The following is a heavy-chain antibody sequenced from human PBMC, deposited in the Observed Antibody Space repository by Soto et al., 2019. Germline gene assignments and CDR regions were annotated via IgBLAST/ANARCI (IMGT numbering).Heavy chain of an antibody. V-gene: IGHV1-46*03. CDR3: SGSYYVFGSGPGPLDS. D-gene: IGHD3-3*01. CDR1: GYTFTSYY. J-gene: IGHJ2*01. Sequence: QVHLVQSGAEVKKPGASVKVSCKASGYTFTSYYIHWVRQAPGQGLEWMGIINPSSGSTTYAQKSQGKTTRPGNTSANPVYRELASRRSGNRALYYFSGSYYVFGSGPGPLDSGGRGPL. CDR2: INPSSGST.